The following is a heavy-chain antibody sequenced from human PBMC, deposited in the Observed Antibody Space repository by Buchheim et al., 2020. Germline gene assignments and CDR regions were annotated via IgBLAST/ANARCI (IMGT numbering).Heavy chain of an antibody. D-gene: IGHD3-22*01. CDR1: GFTFSSYG. J-gene: IGHJ6*02. V-gene: IGHV3-30*18. CDR3: AKDEYYYDSSGYERRVEYYYGMDV. CDR2: ISYDGSNK. Sequence: QVQLVESGGGVFQPGRSLRLSCAASGFTFSSYGMHWVRQAPGKGLEWVAVISYDGSNKYYADSVKGRFTISRDNSKNTLYLQMNSRRAEDTAVFYCAKDEYYYDSSGYERRVEYYYGMDVWGQGTT.